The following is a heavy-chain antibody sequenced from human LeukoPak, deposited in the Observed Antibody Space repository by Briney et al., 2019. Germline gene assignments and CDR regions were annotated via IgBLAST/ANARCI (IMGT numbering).Heavy chain of an antibody. Sequence: PGGSLRLSCAASGFTFSSYWMHWVRQAPGKGLVWVSRINSDGSSTSYADSVKGRLTISRDNAKNTLYLQMNSLRAEDTAVYYCARGWAAVTVDYWGQGTLVTVSS. J-gene: IGHJ4*02. CDR1: GFTFSSYW. V-gene: IGHV3-74*01. CDR2: INSDGSST. CDR3: ARGWAAVTVDY. D-gene: IGHD2-21*02.